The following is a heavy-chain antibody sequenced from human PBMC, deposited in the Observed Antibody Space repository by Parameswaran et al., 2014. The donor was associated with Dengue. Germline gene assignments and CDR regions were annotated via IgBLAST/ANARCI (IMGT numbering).Heavy chain of an antibody. J-gene: IGHJ3*02. Sequence: WIRQPPGKGLEWVAVISYDGSNKYYADSVKGRFTISRDNSKNTLYLQMNSLRAEDTAVYYCAKDLYSSGWETDAFDIWGQGTMVTVSS. CDR3: AKDLYSSGWETDAFDI. D-gene: IGHD6-19*01. V-gene: IGHV3-30*18. CDR2: ISYDGSNK.